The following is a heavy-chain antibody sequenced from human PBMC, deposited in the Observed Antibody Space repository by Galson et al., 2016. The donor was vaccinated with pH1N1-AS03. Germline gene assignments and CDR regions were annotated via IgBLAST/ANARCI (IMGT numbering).Heavy chain of an antibody. CDR1: GFTFSNLW. J-gene: IGHJ3*02. D-gene: IGHD3-22*01. Sequence: SLRLSCAASGFTFSNLWMHWIRQGPGKGLVWVGRIKSRTDGGTTDYAAPVKGRFTISRDDSKNTLYLQMNTLKSEDTAVYYCRVVAENDAFDMWGQGTMVTVSS. CDR3: RVVAENDAFDM. V-gene: IGHV3-15*01. CDR2: IKSRTDGGTT.